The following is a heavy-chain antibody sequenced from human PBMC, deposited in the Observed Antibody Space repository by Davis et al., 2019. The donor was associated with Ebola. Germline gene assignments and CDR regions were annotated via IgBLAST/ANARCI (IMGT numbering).Heavy chain of an antibody. D-gene: IGHD3-16*01. CDR1: GFTFSTYA. V-gene: IGHV3-23*01. CDR2: ISNTGDSA. J-gene: IGHJ4*02. CDR3: AKRLWGPFAY. Sequence: GGSLRLSCAASGFTFSTYAMSWVRQAPGKGLEWLSSISNTGDSAYYADSVKGRFTISRNNSKNTLYLQMNSLTAEDTAVYYCAKRLWGPFAYWSQGTLVTVSS.